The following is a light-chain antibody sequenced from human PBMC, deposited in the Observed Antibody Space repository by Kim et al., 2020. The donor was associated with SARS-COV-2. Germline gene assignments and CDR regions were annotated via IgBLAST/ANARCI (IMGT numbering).Light chain of an antibody. CDR1: QSLTSYW. Sequence: SPGERATLACRARQSLTSYWLAWFQQKPGQAPRLLIYGASSRATGIPDRFSGSGSGTDFTLTISRLEPEDFAVYYCQQYENSPRTFGGGTKVDIK. J-gene: IGKJ4*01. V-gene: IGKV3-20*01. CDR3: QQYENSPRT. CDR2: GAS.